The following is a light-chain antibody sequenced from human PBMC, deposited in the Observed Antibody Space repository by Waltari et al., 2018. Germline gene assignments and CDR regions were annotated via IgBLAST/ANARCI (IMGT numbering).Light chain of an antibody. J-gene: IGKJ1*01. CDR3: QQYYSIWT. V-gene: IGKV4-1*01. CDR2: WAS. Sequence: DIVMTQSPDSLAVSLGERATINCKSSQSVLYSSNNKNYLAWYQQKPGQPPKLLIYWASTRRSGVPDRISGSGSGTDFTLTISSLQAEDVAVYYCQQYYSIWTFGQGTKVEIK. CDR1: QSVLYSSNNKNY.